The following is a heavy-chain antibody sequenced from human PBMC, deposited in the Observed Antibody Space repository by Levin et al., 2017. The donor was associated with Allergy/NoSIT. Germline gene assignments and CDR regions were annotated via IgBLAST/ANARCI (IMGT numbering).Heavy chain of an antibody. CDR3: ARDGCSGGSCSYFNY. D-gene: IGHD2-15*01. CDR2: IIPIFGTA. V-gene: IGHV1-69*06. Sequence: SVKVSCKASGGTFSSYAISWVRQAPGQGLEWMGGIIPIFGTANYAQKFQGRVTITADKSTSTAYMELSSLRSEDTAVYYCARDGCSGGSCSYFNYWGQGTLVTVSS. CDR1: GGTFSSYA. J-gene: IGHJ4*02.